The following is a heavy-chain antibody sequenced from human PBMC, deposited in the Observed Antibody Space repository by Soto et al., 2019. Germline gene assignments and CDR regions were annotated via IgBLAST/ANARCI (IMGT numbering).Heavy chain of an antibody. CDR2: MDPNSGNT. V-gene: IGHV1-8*01. CDR1: GYTLTRYG. Sequence: PVNVSCKASGYTLTRYGINWLRQATGQGLEWMGWMDPNSGNTGYAQKFQGRVTMTRNTSISTAYMELSSLRSEDTAVYYCARCRDGYWGQGTLVTVSS. CDR3: ARCRDGY. J-gene: IGHJ4*02.